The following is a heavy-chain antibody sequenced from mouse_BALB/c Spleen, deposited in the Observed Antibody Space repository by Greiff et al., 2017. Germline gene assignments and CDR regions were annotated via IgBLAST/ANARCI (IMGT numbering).Heavy chain of an antibody. CDR3: AALGRGFAY. D-gene: IGHD4-1*01. CDR1: GYAFTNYL. Sequence: QVQLKQSGAELVRPGTSVKVSCKASGYAFTNYLIEWVKQRPGQGLEWIGVINPGSGGTNYNEKFKGKATLTADKSSSTAYMQLSSLTSDDSAVYFCAALGRGFAYWGQGTLVTVSA. CDR2: INPGSGGT. J-gene: IGHJ3*01. V-gene: IGHV1-54*01.